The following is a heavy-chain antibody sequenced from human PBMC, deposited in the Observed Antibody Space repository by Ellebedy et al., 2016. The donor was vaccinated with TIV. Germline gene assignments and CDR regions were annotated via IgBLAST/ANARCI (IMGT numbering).Heavy chain of an antibody. CDR1: GYTFTGYY. V-gene: IGHV1-2*04. CDR3: ARAKQWLVPDYYYYGMDV. J-gene: IGHJ6*02. Sequence: AASVKVSCKASGYTFTGYYMHWVRQAPGQGLEWMGWINPNSGGTNYAQKFQGWVTMTRDTSISTAYIELSGLRSDDTAVYYCARAKQWLVPDYYYYGMDVWGQGTTVTVSS. D-gene: IGHD6-19*01. CDR2: INPNSGGT.